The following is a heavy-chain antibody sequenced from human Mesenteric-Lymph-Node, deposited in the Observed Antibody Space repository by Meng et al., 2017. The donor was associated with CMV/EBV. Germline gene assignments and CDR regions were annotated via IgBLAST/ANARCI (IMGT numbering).Heavy chain of an antibody. Sequence: KVSCKGSGYSFIDYWIRWVRQVPGKGLELMGIIFPHDSDIKYSPSFQGQVTISVDKSISTAYLQWSTLKASDTAIYYCARHGLRGCSGANCYTSFYYFGMDVWGQGTTVTVSS. CDR1: GYSFIDYW. J-gene: IGHJ6*02. CDR2: IFPHDSDI. V-gene: IGHV5-51*01. D-gene: IGHD4/OR15-4a*01. CDR3: ARHGLRGCSGANCYTSFYYFGMDV.